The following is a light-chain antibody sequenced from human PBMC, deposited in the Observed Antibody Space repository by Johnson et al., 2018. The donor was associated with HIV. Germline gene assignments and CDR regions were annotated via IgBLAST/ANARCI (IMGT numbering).Light chain of an antibody. CDR1: SSNIGKNH. CDR3: GTWDSSLSAHV. CDR2: EDD. J-gene: IGLJ1*01. Sequence: QSVLTQPPSVSAAPGQKVTISCSGSSSNIGKNHVSWYQQFPGTAPKLLVYEDDKRPSDIPDRFSGSKSGTSATLGITGLQPGDEADYYCGTWDSSLSAHVFGTGTKVTVL. V-gene: IGLV1-51*02.